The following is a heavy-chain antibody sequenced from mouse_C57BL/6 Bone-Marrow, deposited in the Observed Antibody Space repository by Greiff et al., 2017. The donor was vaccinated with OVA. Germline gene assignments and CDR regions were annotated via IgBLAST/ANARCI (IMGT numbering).Heavy chain of an antibody. Sequence: VQLQQSGPELVKPGASVKISCKASGYTFTDYYMNWVKQSHGKSLEWIGDINPNNGGTSYNQKFKGKATLTVDKSSSTAYMELRSLTSEDSAVYYCARKGGYDFDYWGQGTTLTVSS. J-gene: IGHJ2*01. CDR2: INPNNGGT. CDR3: ARKGGYDFDY. V-gene: IGHV1-26*01. CDR1: GYTFTDYY. D-gene: IGHD3-1*01.